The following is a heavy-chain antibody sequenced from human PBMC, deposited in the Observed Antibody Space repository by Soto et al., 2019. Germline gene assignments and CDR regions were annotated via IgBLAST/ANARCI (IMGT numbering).Heavy chain of an antibody. D-gene: IGHD3-3*01. Sequence: PSETLSLTCAVSGGSISSSNWWSWVRQPPGKGLEWIGEIYHSGSTNYNPSLKSRVTISVDKSKNQFSLKLSSVTAADTAVYYCARGFYDFWSGYYKPTGYYFDYWGQGTLVTVSS. CDR2: IYHSGST. CDR1: GGSISSSNW. V-gene: IGHV4-4*02. J-gene: IGHJ4*02. CDR3: ARGFYDFWSGYYKPTGYYFDY.